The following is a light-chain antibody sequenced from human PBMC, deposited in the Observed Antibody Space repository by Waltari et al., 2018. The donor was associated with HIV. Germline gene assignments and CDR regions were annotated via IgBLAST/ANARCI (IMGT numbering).Light chain of an antibody. Sequence: QSALTQPASVSGPLGQSITISCTEASTNVGSYSLFSWYQNRPGQAPTLIIYDDSKRPLGISSRFSGSKSGNTASLTISGLQSEDEADYYCCSYGGDDTLVFGGGTKVTAL. CDR1: STNVGSYSL. J-gene: IGLJ3*02. V-gene: IGLV2-23*01. CDR3: CSYGGDDTLV. CDR2: DDS.